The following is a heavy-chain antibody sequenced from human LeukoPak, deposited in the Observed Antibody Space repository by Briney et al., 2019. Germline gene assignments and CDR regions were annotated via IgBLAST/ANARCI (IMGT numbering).Heavy chain of an antibody. J-gene: IGHJ4*02. CDR1: GFTGSSNY. CDR2: IKQDGREK. V-gene: IGHV3-7*01. Sequence: GGSLRLSCAASGFTGSSNYMSWVRQAPGKGLEWVANIKQDGREKYYVDSVKGRFTLSRDNPKNSLYLHMNRLSAEATAVYYCTRRYFDYWGQGTLVTVSS. CDR3: TRRYFDY.